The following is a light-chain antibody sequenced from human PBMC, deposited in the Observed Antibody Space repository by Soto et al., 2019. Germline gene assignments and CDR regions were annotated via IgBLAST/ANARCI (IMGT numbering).Light chain of an antibody. CDR1: QKINNY. J-gene: IGKJ5*01. CDR2: GAF. CDR3: EQTYSTPVT. Sequence: DIQMTQSPSSLSASVGDRVTVTCRTSQKINNYLNWYQQKPGKAPKLLIYGAFSVQSGVPLRFSGSGSGTEFTLTISSLQPEDFAIYYCEQTYSTPVTFGQGTRLEIE. V-gene: IGKV1-39*01.